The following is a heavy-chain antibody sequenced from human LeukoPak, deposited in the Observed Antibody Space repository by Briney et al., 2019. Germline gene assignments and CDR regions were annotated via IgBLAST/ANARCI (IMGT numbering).Heavy chain of an antibody. CDR2: ISPNSGDT. D-gene: IGHD2-2*01. CDR3: ARESACGTTNCLAPADWLDP. Sequence: ASVKVSCKASGYTFTGYYMHWVRQAPGQGLEWMGWISPNSGDTDIAQKFQGRVTMTRDTSIATSYMEVDSLRSDDTAVYYCARESACGTTNCLAPADWLDPWGQGTLVIVSS. J-gene: IGHJ5*02. V-gene: IGHV1-2*02. CDR1: GYTFTGYY.